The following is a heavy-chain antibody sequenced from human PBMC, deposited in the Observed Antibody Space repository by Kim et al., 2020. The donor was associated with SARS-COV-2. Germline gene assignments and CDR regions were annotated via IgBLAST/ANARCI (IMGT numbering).Heavy chain of an antibody. D-gene: IGHD3-10*01. CDR2: INAGNGNT. V-gene: IGHV1-3*01. CDR3: ARDPLEDYYGSGSAYYGMDV. CDR1: GYTFTSYA. Sequence: ASVKVSCKASGYTFTSYAMHWVRQAPGQRLEWMGWINAGNGNTKYSQKFQGRVTITRDTSARTAYMELSSLRSEDTAVYYCARDPLEDYYGSGSAYYGMDVRGQGTTVTVSS. J-gene: IGHJ6*02.